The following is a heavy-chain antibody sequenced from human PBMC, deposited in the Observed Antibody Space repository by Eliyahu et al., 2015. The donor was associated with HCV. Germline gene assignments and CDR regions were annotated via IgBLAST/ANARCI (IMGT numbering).Heavy chain of an antibody. Sequence: QVQLQQSGPGLVKPSQTLSLTCAISGDXVSSNSAAXXWXXQSPSGGLXWLGRTYYRSKXYNDYGVSVKSRITINPDTSKNQFSLQLNSVTPEDTAVYYCAREGPKGGIRVSYYYYYGMDVWGQGTTVTVSS. CDR2: TYYRSKXYN. CDR3: AREGPKGGIRVSYYYYYGMDV. J-gene: IGHJ6*02. D-gene: IGHD3-16*01. V-gene: IGHV6-1*01. CDR1: GDXVSSNSAA.